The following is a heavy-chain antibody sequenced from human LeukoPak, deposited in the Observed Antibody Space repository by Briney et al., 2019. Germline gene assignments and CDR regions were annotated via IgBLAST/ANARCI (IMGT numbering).Heavy chain of an antibody. J-gene: IGHJ3*02. V-gene: IGHV4-59*01. CDR3: ARDRSQDYYDTSHAFDI. CDR2: IYYSGST. D-gene: IGHD3-22*01. Sequence: SETLSLTGTVPGGSISSTYWSWIRQPPGKGLEWIGYIYYSGSTNYNPSLKSRVTISVDTSKNQFSLKLSSVTAADTAVYYCARDRSQDYYDTSHAFDIWGQGTMVTVSS. CDR1: GGSISSTY.